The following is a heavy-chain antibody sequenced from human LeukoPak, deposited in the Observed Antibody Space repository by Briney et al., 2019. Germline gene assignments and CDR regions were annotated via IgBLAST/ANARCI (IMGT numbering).Heavy chain of an antibody. J-gene: IGHJ4*02. CDR3: ARDLRLQQYYFDY. D-gene: IGHD5-24*01. Sequence: GGSLRLSCAASGFTFSSYSMSWVRQAPGKVLEWVSSISSSSSYIYYADSVKGRFTISRDNAKNSLYLQMNSLRAEDTAVYYCARDLRLQQYYFDYWGQGTLVTVSS. CDR2: ISSSSSYI. CDR1: GFTFSSYS. V-gene: IGHV3-21*01.